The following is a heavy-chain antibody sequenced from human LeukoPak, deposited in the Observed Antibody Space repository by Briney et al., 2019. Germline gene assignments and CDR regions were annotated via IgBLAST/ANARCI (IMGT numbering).Heavy chain of an antibody. J-gene: IGHJ3*02. CDR2: IYYIGST. D-gene: IGHD5-24*01. CDR3: ARGLLDGYTYPADFDI. V-gene: IGHV4-59*01. Sequence: PSETLSLTCTVAGGSISSYYWSWIRQPPGKGLEWMGYIYYIGSTNYNPSLKSPVTISVDTSKHQFSLKLSSVTAADTAVYYCARGLLDGYTYPADFDIWGKGTMVTVSS. CDR1: GGSISSYY.